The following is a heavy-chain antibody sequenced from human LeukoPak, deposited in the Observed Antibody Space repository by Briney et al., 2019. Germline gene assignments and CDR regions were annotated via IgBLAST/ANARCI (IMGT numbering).Heavy chain of an antibody. J-gene: IGHJ6*02. D-gene: IGHD4-17*01. CDR3: ARIHSGATTLYYYYYGMDV. CDR1: GFTFSSYA. Sequence: GGSLRLSCAASGFTFSSYAMSWVRQAPGKGLEWVSSISSSSSYIYYADSVKGRFTISRDNAKNSLYLQMNSLRAEDTAVYYCARIHSGATTLYYYYYGMDVWGQGTTVTVSS. V-gene: IGHV3-21*01. CDR2: ISSSSSYI.